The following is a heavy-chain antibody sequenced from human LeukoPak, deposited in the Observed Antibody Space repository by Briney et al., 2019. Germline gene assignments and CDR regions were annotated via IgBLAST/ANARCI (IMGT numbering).Heavy chain of an antibody. Sequence: GGSLRLSCVASGFTFSSCWMSWVRQAPGKGLEWVANMKQDGSEKYYVDSVKGRFTISRDNSKNTLYLQMNSLRAEDTAVYYCAKNSNYYDSSGYYSSGYYFDYWGQGTLVTVSS. J-gene: IGHJ4*02. CDR3: AKNSNYYDSSGYYSSGYYFDY. CDR2: MKQDGSEK. D-gene: IGHD3-22*01. CDR1: GFTFSSCW. V-gene: IGHV3-7*01.